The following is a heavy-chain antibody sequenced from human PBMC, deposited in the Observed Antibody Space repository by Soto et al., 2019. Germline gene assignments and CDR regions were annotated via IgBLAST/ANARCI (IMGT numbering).Heavy chain of an antibody. CDR3: ARGIVVPAAILPYYYGMDV. V-gene: IGHV3-33*01. D-gene: IGHD2-2*02. Sequence: GGSLRLSCAASGFTFSSYGMHWVRQAPGKGLEWVAVIWYDGSNKYYADSVKGRFTISRDNSKNTLYLQMNSLRAEDTAVYYCARGIVVPAAILPYYYGMDVWGQGTTVTVSS. J-gene: IGHJ6*02. CDR1: GFTFSSYG. CDR2: IWYDGSNK.